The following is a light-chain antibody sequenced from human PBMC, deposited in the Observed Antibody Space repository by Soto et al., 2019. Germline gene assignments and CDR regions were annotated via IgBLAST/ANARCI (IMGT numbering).Light chain of an antibody. CDR3: QQYGSSPPT. CDR2: DAS. CDR1: ESVTSTY. J-gene: IGKJ1*01. V-gene: IGKV3-20*01. Sequence: EIVLTQSPGTLSLSPGERATLSCRAFESVTSTYIAWYQQKPGQAPRLLIYDASSRATGIPNRFSGSGSGTDFTLTISRLEPEDFAVYYCQQYGSSPPTFGQGTKVDI.